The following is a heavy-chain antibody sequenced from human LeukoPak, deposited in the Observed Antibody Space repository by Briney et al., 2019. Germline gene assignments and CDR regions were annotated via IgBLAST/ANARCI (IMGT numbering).Heavy chain of an antibody. D-gene: IGHD1-26*01. CDR2: TNDNGGRT. J-gene: IGHJ4*02. CDR3: VKDVGGSYAFDY. Sequence: GGSLRLSCSASGFTFSRYAMHWVRQAPGKGLEYVSGTNDNGGRTHYGDSVKGRFSISRDNSKNTLHLQMSTLRAEDTALYYCVKDVGGSYAFDYWGQGILVTVAS. V-gene: IGHV3-64D*09. CDR1: GFTFSRYA.